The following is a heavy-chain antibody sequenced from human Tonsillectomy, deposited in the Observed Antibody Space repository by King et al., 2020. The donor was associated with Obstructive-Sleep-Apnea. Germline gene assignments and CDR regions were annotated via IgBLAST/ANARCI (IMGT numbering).Heavy chain of an antibody. CDR3: ARDGSGWPCDF. CDR2: ISTYNGDT. J-gene: IGHJ4*02. D-gene: IGHD6-19*01. V-gene: IGHV1-18*04. CDR1: GYTFTSYG. Sequence: FQLVQSGAEVKKPGASVKVSCKAAGYTFTSYGISWVRQAPGQGLEWMGWISTYNGDTKYAQKLQGRVTMTTDTSTRTAYMELRSLRSDDTAVYYCARDGSGWPCDFWGQGTLVTVSS.